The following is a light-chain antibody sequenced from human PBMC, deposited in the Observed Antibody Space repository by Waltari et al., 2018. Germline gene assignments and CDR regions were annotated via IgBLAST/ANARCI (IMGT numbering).Light chain of an antibody. CDR2: GAS. CDR3: QQYGSSPVT. V-gene: IGKV3-20*01. J-gene: IGKJ5*01. CDR1: QSVSSNY. Sequence: EIVLTQSPGTLSLSPGERATLSCRASQSVSSNYLAWYQQKPGQAPRLLISGASTRATGIPDRLSGSGAGTDFTLTISRLEPEDFVVYYCQQYGSSPVTFGQGTRVEI.